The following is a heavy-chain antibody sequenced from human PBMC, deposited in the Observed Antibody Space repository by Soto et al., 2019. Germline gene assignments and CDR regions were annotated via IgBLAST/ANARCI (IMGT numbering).Heavy chain of an antibody. V-gene: IGHV3-15*01. J-gene: IGHJ6*03. Sequence: GGSLRLSCAASGFTFSNAWMSWVRQAPGKGLEWVGRIKSKTDGGTTDYAAPVKGRFTISRDDSKNTLYLQMNSLKTEDTAVYYCTTESGVRGWYYMDVWGKGTTVTVSS. CDR2: IKSKTDGGTT. CDR1: GFTFSNAW. D-gene: IGHD3-10*01. CDR3: TTESGVRGWYYMDV.